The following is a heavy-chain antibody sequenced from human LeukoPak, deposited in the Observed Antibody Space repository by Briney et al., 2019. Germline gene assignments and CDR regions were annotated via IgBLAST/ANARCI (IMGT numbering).Heavy chain of an antibody. D-gene: IGHD6-13*01. J-gene: IGHJ6*02. CDR3: ARTDLGYISSWYYYYYGMDV. CDR1: GYTFTSYD. Sequence: ASVKVSCKASGYTFTSYDINWVRQATGQGLEWMGWMNPNSGNTGYAQKFQGRVTMTRNTSISTAYMELSSLRSEDTAVYYCARTDLGYISSWYYYYYGMDVWGQGTTVTVYS. CDR2: MNPNSGNT. V-gene: IGHV1-8*01.